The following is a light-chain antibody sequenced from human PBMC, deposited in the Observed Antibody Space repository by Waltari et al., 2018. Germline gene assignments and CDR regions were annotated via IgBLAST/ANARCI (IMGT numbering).Light chain of an antibody. Sequence: QAAPTQPPSVSGSPGQSVTISCTGPSSDIGYYNAVSWYQQHPGKAPKLMCYEVSKRPSGVSDRFSGSKSGNTASLTISGLQAEDEADYYCSSYAGSNTYIFGAGTRLTVL. J-gene: IGLJ1*01. CDR1: SSDIGYYNA. CDR2: EVS. V-gene: IGLV2-11*01. CDR3: SSYAGSNTYI.